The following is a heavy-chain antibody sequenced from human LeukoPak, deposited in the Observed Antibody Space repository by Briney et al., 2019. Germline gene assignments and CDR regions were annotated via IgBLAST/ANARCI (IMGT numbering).Heavy chain of an antibody. Sequence: GGSLRLSCAASGFTFSSYSMNGVRQAPGKGLGWGSYISSSSSTIYYAVSVKGRFSISRDNTKNSLFLQMNSLRAEDTAVYYCARSRGSSGSYPFDYWGQGTLVTVSS. D-gene: IGHD1-26*01. J-gene: IGHJ4*02. CDR2: ISSSSSTI. CDR1: GFTFSSYS. CDR3: ARSRGSSGSYPFDY. V-gene: IGHV3-48*01.